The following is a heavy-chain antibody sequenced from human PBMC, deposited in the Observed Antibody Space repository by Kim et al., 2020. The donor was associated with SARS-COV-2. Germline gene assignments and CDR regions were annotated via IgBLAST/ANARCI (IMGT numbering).Heavy chain of an antibody. CDR2: INHSGST. D-gene: IGHD2-15*01. V-gene: IGHV4-34*01. CDR1: GGSFSGYY. Sequence: SETLSLTCAVYGGSFSGYYWSWIRQPPGKGLEWIGEINHSGSTNYNPSLKSRVTISVDTSKNQFSLKLSSVTAAETAVYYCARGKVPLRGGNGGTFDYWGQGTLVTVSS. J-gene: IGHJ4*02. CDR3: ARGKVPLRGGNGGTFDY.